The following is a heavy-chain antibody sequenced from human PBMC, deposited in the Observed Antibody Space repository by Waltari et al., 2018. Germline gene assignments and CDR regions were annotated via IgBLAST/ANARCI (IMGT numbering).Heavy chain of an antibody. D-gene: IGHD2-2*01. CDR3: ARGRYWSSYLEGIFDS. CDR2: VYFTGT. CDR1: GGSVSSDNYY. J-gene: IGHJ4*02. Sequence: QMQLQESGPELLKPSETLSLTCSVSGGSVSSDNYYWGWMRQPPGKGLEWVGSVYFTGTYYNPSLNSRVTISSETSKNHLSLKLTSVIAADTAVYYCARGRYWSSYLEGIFDSWGQGTLVTVSS. V-gene: IGHV4-39*07.